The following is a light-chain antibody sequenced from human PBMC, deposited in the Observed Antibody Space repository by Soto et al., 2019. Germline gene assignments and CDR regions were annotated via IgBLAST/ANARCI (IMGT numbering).Light chain of an antibody. CDR1: QSVNNN. Sequence: EIVMTQSPVTLSVSPGERATLSCTASQSVNNNVAWYQQKPGHTPRLLIYSASIGATGIPDRFSGSGSGTDFTLTISRLEPEDFAVYYCQQYGSSPITFGQGTRLEIK. CDR3: QQYGSSPIT. CDR2: SAS. V-gene: IGKV3-20*01. J-gene: IGKJ5*01.